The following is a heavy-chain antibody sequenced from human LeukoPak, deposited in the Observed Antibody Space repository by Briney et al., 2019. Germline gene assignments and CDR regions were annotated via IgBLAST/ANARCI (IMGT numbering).Heavy chain of an antibody. V-gene: IGHV4-4*07. Sequence: SETLSLTCTVSGGSISSHDWTWIRQPAGKGLEWIGRIYISGSPNYNPSLKSRVTMSVDTSKSQFSLRLTSVTAADTAVYYCARDFDTAMVGGDAFDIWGQGTMVTVSS. CDR3: ARDFDTAMVGGDAFDI. CDR2: IYISGSP. D-gene: IGHD5-18*01. J-gene: IGHJ3*02. CDR1: GGSISSHD.